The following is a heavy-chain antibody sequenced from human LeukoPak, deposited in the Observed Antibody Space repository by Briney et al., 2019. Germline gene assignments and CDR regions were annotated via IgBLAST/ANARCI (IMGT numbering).Heavy chain of an antibody. J-gene: IGHJ1*01. D-gene: IGHD2-2*03. CDR1: GYTFTSYY. V-gene: IGHV1-46*01. CDR3: ARVGYCSSTSCYAGEYFQH. Sequence: ASVKVSCKASGYTFTSYYMHWVRQAPGQGLEWMGIINPSGGSTNYAQKFQGRVTMTRDTSTSTVYMELSSLRSEDTAVYYCARVGYCSSTSCYAGEYFQHWGQGTLVTVSS. CDR2: INPSGGST.